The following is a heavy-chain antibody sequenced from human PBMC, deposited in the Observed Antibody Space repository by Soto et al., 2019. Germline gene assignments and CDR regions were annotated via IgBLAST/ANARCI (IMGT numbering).Heavy chain of an antibody. CDR1: GASVSSYY. CDR2: IHSSGNL. Sequence: SETLSLTCTVSGASVSSYYWSWFRQPVGKGLEWIGRIHSSGNLNYNPSLESRVTMSLDTSKNQFSLRLTSVTAADTALYLCARDVGKNYWGQGIRVTVST. D-gene: IGHD3-10*01. CDR3: ARDVGKNY. V-gene: IGHV4-4*07. J-gene: IGHJ4*02.